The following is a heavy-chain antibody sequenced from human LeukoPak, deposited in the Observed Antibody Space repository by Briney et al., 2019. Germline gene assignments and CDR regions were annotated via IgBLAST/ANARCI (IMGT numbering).Heavy chain of an antibody. Sequence: GGSLRLSCAASGFIFSSYGMHWVRQAPGKGLEWVAYISYDGNMKDYADSVKGRFTVSRDNSKNTLFLQMNSLRIEDTAVYYCAKKIPCDWVPLDSWGQGTVVTVSS. V-gene: IGHV3-30*02. J-gene: IGHJ4*02. CDR2: ISYDGNMK. CDR1: GFIFSSYG. D-gene: IGHD3-9*01. CDR3: AKKIPCDWVPLDS.